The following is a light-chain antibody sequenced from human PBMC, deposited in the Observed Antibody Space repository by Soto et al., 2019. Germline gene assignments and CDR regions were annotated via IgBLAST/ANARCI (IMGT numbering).Light chain of an antibody. CDR3: CSYAGSSPFL. CDR1: SSDVGSYNL. V-gene: IGLV2-23*01. J-gene: IGLJ1*01. Sequence: QSVLTQPASVSGSPGQSVTISCTGTSSDVGSYNLVSWYQQHPGKAPKLMIYEGSKRPSGVSNRFSGSKSGNTASLTISGLQADDDADYYCCSYAGSSPFLFGTG. CDR2: EGS.